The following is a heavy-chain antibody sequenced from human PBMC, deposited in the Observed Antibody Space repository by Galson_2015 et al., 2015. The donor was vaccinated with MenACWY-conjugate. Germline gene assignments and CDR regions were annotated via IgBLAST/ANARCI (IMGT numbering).Heavy chain of an antibody. CDR1: GYTFNRYA. Sequence: SVKVSCKASGYTFNRYAMNWVRQAPGQGLEWMGWINTNTGNPTYGQGFAGRFVLSLDTSVSTAYLQISSLKAEDTAVYYCAREGIRVDDDAFEIWGQGTMVTVSS. J-gene: IGHJ3*02. CDR2: INTNTGNP. D-gene: IGHD3-3*01. CDR3: AREGIRVDDDAFEI. V-gene: IGHV7-4-1*02.